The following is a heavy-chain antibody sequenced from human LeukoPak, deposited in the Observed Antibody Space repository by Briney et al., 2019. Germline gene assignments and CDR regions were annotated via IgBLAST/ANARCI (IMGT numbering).Heavy chain of an antibody. D-gene: IGHD3-10*01. CDR1: GFTFSTYW. CDR3: ARHYLRSGSYYNPLNY. CDR2: IKEDGSEQ. J-gene: IGHJ4*02. Sequence: PGGSLRLSCVASGFTFSTYWMTWVRQAPGKGLECVAGIKEDGSEQKYLDSVKGRFTISRDNAKNSLYLQMNSLRAEDTALYYCARHYLRSGSYYNPLNYWGQGTLVSVSS. V-gene: IGHV3-7*01.